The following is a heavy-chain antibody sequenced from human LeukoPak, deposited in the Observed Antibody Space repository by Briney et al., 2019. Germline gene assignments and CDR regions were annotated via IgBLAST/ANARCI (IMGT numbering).Heavy chain of an antibody. CDR3: ARSTTPNQNEYFEH. J-gene: IGHJ1*01. D-gene: IGHD2/OR15-2a*01. CDR2: INPNSGGT. V-gene: IGHV1-2*02. CDR1: GYTFTGYY. Sequence: HGASVKVSCKASGYTFTGYYIHWVRQAPGQGLEWMGWINPNSGGTNYIQKFQGRVTMTRDTSISTAYMDLSRLRSDDTAVYYCARSTTPNQNEYFEHWGQGTLVTVSS.